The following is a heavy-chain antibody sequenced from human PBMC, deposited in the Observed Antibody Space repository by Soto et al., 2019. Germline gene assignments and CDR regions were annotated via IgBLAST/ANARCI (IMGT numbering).Heavy chain of an antibody. D-gene: IGHD3-22*01. Sequence: ASVKVSCKASGYTFTSYYIHWVRQAPGQGLEWMVLTNPSCGSTTYAQKFQGRVTMTRETSTRTVYMELSSLRSDDTAVYYCARAQDINMVVMRALANNYYGMEVWGNGTMVTGSS. CDR2: TNPSCGST. CDR3: ARAQDINMVVMRALANNYYGMEV. J-gene: IGHJ6*04. CDR1: GYTFTSYY. V-gene: IGHV1-46*01.